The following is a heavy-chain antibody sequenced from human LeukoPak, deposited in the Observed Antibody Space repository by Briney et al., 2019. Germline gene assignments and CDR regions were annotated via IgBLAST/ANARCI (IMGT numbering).Heavy chain of an antibody. D-gene: IGHD1-26*01. V-gene: IGHV1-2*02. CDR1: GYTFTGYY. J-gene: IGHJ3*02. Sequence: ASVKVSCKASGYTFTGYYMHWVRQAPGQGLEWMGWINPNSGGTNYAQKFQGRVTMTRDTSISTAYMELSRLRSDDTAVYYCARGGRGSRDRDAFDIWGQGTMVTVSS. CDR2: INPNSGGT. CDR3: ARGGRGSRDRDAFDI.